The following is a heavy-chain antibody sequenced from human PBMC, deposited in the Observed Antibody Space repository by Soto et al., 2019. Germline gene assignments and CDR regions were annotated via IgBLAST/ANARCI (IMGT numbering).Heavy chain of an antibody. J-gene: IGHJ5*02. CDR3: AGRGVRAAATIGFDP. CDR1: GGSISSGSYY. V-gene: IGHV4-39*02. D-gene: IGHD6-13*01. Sequence: SETLSLTCSVSGGSISSGSYYWGWIRQTPGRRLVWIASIYHGGTTYSNPSLKSRVTLSIDTSKNHFSLRLTSVTAADAAVYYFAGRGVRAAATIGFDPRGKGILVTVSS. CDR2: IYHGGTT.